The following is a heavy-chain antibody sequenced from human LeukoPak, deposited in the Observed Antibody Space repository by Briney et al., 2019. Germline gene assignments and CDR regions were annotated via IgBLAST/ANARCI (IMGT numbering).Heavy chain of an antibody. V-gene: IGHV3-74*01. CDR2: INNDGSST. CDR1: GFTFSSYW. Sequence: PGGSLRLSCGASGFTFSSYWMHWVRQAPGKGLVWVSRINNDGSSTSYADSVQGRFTISRDNAKNMLYLQMNSPRAEDTALYYCARVARGDYYYYYMDVWGKGTTVTVSS. D-gene: IGHD3-10*01. CDR3: ARVARGDYYYYYMDV. J-gene: IGHJ6*03.